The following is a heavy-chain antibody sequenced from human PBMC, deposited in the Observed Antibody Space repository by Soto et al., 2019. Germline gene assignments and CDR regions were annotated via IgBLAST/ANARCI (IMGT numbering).Heavy chain of an antibody. CDR2: ISAYNDNT. CDR3: AKVGVGKNSHSKNRNVYYYCDMDV. D-gene: IGHD3-16*01. CDR1: GYTFTSYG. V-gene: IGHV1-18*01. J-gene: IGHJ6*03. Sequence: QVRLVQSGAEVKKPGASVKVSCKASGYTFTSYGISWVRQAPGQGLESMGWISAYNDNTYNAQKLQGRVTMTTEASTSRGYMELRNVRSDDTAVYYCAKVGVGKNSHSKNRNVYYYCDMDVWGKGPTVTVSS.